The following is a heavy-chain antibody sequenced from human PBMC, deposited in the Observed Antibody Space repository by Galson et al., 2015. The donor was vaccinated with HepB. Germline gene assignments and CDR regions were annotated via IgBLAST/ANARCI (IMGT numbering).Heavy chain of an antibody. CDR3: ARRDRITGTAVGLRFDP. J-gene: IGHJ5*02. CDR1: GGSISNRSYY. CDR2: IYYSGRT. V-gene: IGHV4-39*01. D-gene: IGHD1-7*01. Sequence: SETLSLTCTVSGGSISNRSYYWDWIRQPPGRGLEWIGGIYYSGRTHQNPSLKSRFTISVDTSRDQFFLKLTSVTAADTAVYYCARRDRITGTAVGLRFDPWGQGALVTVSS.